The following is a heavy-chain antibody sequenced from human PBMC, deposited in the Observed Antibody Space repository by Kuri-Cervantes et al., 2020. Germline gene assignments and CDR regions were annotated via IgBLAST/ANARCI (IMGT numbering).Heavy chain of an antibody. V-gene: IGHV3-30*03. J-gene: IGHJ4*02. CDR2: ISYDGSNK. D-gene: IGHD2-15*01. CDR3: ARDGEVVVAAYYFDY. Sequence: GESLKISCAASGFTVSSNYMSWVRQAPGKGLEWVAVISYDGSNKYYADSVKGRFTISRDNAKNSLYLQMNSLRDEDTAVYYCARDGEVVVAAYYFDYWGQGTLVTVSS. CDR1: GFTVSSNY.